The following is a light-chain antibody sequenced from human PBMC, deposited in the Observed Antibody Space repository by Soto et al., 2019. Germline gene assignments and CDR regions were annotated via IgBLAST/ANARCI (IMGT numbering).Light chain of an antibody. Sequence: EIVLTQSPGTLSLSPGERATLSCRASQSVSSSYLAWYQQKPGQAPRLLIYGASSRATGIPDRFSGSGSGTDFTLTISRLEPEDFAVYYCQQYGSSFWTLGQGTKVDIK. CDR3: QQYGSSFWT. J-gene: IGKJ1*01. CDR2: GAS. V-gene: IGKV3-20*01. CDR1: QSVSSSY.